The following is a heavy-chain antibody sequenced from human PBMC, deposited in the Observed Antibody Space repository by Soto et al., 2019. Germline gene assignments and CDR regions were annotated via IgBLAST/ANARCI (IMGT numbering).Heavy chain of an antibody. CDR3: ARDMGYCSGGSCWNY. CDR1: GYTLTSYG. CDR2: ISAYNGNT. D-gene: IGHD2-15*01. V-gene: IGHV1-18*01. J-gene: IGHJ4*02. Sequence: ASVKVSCKASGYTLTSYGISWVRQAPGQGLEWMGWISAYNGNTNYAQKLQGRVTMTTDTSTSTAYMELRSLRSEDTAVYYCARDMGYCSGGSCWNYWGQGTLLTVSS.